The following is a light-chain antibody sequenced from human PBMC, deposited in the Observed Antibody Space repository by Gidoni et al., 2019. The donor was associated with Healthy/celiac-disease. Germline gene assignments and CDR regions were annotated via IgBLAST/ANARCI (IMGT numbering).Light chain of an antibody. CDR2: DAS. CDR1: QSVSSY. V-gene: IGKV3-11*01. J-gene: IGKJ2*01. Sequence: EIVLTQSPATLSLSPGERATLSCRASQSVSSYLAWYQQKPGQAPRLLIYDASNRATGIPARFSGRESGTDFTLTISSLEPEDFAVYYCQQRSNWPPVYTFGQGTKLEIK. CDR3: QQRSNWPPVYT.